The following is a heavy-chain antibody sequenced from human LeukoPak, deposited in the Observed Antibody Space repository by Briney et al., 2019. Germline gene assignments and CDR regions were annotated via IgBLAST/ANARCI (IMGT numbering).Heavy chain of an antibody. CDR2: ISHSGST. V-gene: IGHV4-59*01. Sequence: SETLSLTCTVSGGSISSYYWSWIRQPPGKGLEWIGYISHSGSTNYNPSLKSRVAISVDRSNNQFSLKLSSVTCADTARYYFVRGGQAGHFDYWGQGTLVTVPS. CDR1: GGSISSYY. CDR3: VRGGQAGHFDY. J-gene: IGHJ4*02.